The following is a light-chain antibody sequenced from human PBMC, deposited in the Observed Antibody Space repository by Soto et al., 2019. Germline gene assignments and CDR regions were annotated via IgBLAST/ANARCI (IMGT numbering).Light chain of an antibody. CDR2: HAS. J-gene: IGKJ1*01. Sequence: DIQMTQSPSSLSASVGDGVTITCRASRSISSLLAWYQQKPVTAPKVLIYHASNLQSGFPSRFSGIGSGTEFTLTISILQPDDFATYYCQQYNIYRTFGQGTKVDIK. V-gene: IGKV1-5*01. CDR1: RSISSL. CDR3: QQYNIYRT.